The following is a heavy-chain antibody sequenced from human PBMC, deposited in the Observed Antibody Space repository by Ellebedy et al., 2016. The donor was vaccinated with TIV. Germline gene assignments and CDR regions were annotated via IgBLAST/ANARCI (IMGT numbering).Heavy chain of an antibody. CDR3: ARATSGFDY. D-gene: IGHD5-24*01. V-gene: IGHV3-13*01. Sequence: PGGSLRLSCAASGFTFSSHDRHWVRQPTGKGLEWVSGITSAGDTYYLSSVKGRFIISRDSAKNSLYLQMNSLRAEDTAVYYCARATSGFDYWGQGALATVSS. CDR2: ITSAGDT. J-gene: IGHJ4*02. CDR1: GFTFSSHD.